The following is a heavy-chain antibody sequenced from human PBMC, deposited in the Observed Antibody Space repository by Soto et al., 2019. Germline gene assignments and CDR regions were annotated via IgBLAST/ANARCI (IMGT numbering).Heavy chain of an antibody. CDR3: RRDWDYPVL. D-gene: IGHD1-7*01. V-gene: IGHV3-15*01. CDR1: GFTFANAW. Sequence: EVQLVESGGGLVKPGGSLRLSCAASGFTFANAWMSWVRQAPGKGLEWVGRVRSKADGGTTDYAAPVKGRFTISRDDSENTLYLQMNSLKIDDTAVYYCRRDWDYPVLWGLGTLVTVSS. J-gene: IGHJ4*02. CDR2: VRSKADGGTT.